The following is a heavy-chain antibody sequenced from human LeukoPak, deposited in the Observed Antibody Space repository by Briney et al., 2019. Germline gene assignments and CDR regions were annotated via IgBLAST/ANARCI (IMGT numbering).Heavy chain of an antibody. J-gene: IGHJ4*02. Sequence: KPGESLRLSCSASGFTFSSYSMNWVRQAPPKGLDGVSSISSSSSHIHSADSVKGRFTISRDNAKTSLYLQMNSLRAEDTAVYYCARDLYDSGGYSSPIDYWGQGTLVTVSS. V-gene: IGHV3-21*01. CDR1: GFTFSSYS. CDR3: ARDLYDSGGYSSPIDY. D-gene: IGHD3-22*01. CDR2: ISSSSSHI.